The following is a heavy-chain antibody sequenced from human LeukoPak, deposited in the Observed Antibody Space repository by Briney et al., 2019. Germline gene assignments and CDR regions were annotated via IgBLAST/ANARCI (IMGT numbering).Heavy chain of an antibody. Sequence: GGSLRLSCAASGFTFSSYEMNWVRQAPGKGLEWVSYISSSGSTIYYADSVKGRFTISRDNSKNTLYLQMNSLRAEDTAVYYCAARVLRYFDWLFGGFDYWGQGTLVTVSS. CDR2: ISSSGSTI. V-gene: IGHV3-48*03. D-gene: IGHD3-9*01. J-gene: IGHJ4*02. CDR1: GFTFSSYE. CDR3: AARVLRYFDWLFGGFDY.